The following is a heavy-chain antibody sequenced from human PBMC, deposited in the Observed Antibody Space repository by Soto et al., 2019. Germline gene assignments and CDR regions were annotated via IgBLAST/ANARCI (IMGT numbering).Heavy chain of an antibody. J-gene: IGHJ4*03. CDR2: VHERGYT. D-gene: IGHD1-20*01. Sequence: SQTLSLTCTLSGDANSNFYRSWMRQTPGRGLEWIGCVHERGYTGYNPSLRGRVTISLHTSESQFSPSLRSATAADTATYCCARGTRALITSCFAYWGQGIPVTVSS. CDR1: GDANSNFY. V-gene: IGHV4-59*01. CDR3: ARGTRALITSCFAY.